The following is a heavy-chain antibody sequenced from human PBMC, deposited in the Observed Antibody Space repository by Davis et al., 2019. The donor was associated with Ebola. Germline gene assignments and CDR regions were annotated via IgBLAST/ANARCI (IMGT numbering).Heavy chain of an antibody. CDR3: AKQLGSGFMYDGMDV. Sequence: GGSLRLSCAASGFTFSSYGMHWVRQAPGKGLEWVAVIWYDGSNKYYADSVKGRFTIPRENSKNSIFLQLNSLRAEDTSVYYCAKQLGSGFMYDGMDVWGQGTTVTVSS. V-gene: IGHV3-33*03. CDR1: GFTFSSYG. CDR2: IWYDGSNK. J-gene: IGHJ6*02. D-gene: IGHD3-3*01.